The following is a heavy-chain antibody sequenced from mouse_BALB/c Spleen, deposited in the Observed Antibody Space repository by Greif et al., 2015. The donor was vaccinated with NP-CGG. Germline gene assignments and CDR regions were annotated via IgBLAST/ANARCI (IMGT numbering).Heavy chain of an antibody. V-gene: IGHV1S127*01. CDR1: GYTFTSYW. CDR2: IDPSDSYT. Sequence: VQLQQSGAELVKPGASVKMSCKASGYTFTSYWMHWVKQRPGQGLEWIGVIDPSDSYTSYNQKFKGKATLTVDTSSSTAYMQLSSLTSEDSAVYYCTRDYGTAMDYWGQGTSVTVSS. CDR3: TRDYGTAMDY. J-gene: IGHJ4*01. D-gene: IGHD1-1*01.